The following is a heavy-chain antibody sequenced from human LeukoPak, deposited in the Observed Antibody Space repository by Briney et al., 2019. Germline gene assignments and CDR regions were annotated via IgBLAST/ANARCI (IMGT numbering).Heavy chain of an antibody. CDR1: GFTFSSYA. CDR2: ISYDGSNK. D-gene: IGHD3-9*01. V-gene: IGHV3-30*04. Sequence: TGGSLRLSCAASGFTFSSYAMHWVRQAPGKGLEWVAVISYDGSNKYYADSVKGRFTISRDNSKNTLYLQMNSLRAEDTAVYYCAREGRTYGILTGYAYYFDYWGQGTLVTVSS. J-gene: IGHJ4*02. CDR3: AREGRTYGILTGYAYYFDY.